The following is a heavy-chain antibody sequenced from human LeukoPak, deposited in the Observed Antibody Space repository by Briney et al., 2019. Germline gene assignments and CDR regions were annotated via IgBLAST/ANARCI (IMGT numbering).Heavy chain of an antibody. V-gene: IGHV4-61*08. Sequence: SETPSLTCAVSGGSISSGGYSWSWIRQPPGTGLEWIGYIYYSGSTNYNPSLKSRVTISVDTSKNQFSLKLSSVTAADTAVYYCARQTIVVARFDPWGQGTLVTVSS. D-gene: IGHD3-22*01. J-gene: IGHJ5*02. CDR3: ARQTIVVARFDP. CDR2: IYYSGST. CDR1: GGSISSGGYS.